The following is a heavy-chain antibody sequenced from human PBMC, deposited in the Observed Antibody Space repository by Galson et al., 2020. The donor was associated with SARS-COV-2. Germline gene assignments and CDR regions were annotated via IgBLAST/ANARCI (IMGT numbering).Heavy chain of an antibody. CDR3: ARGFDTYGYYYY. CDR2: IYHSGNT. Sequence: ASETLSLTCAVYGGSITTNNWWTWVRQPPGKGLEWIGQIYHSGNTNYNPSLRSRVTISLDKSKNQFSLKLTSVTAADTAVYYCARGFDTYGYYYYWGQGTLVTVSS. J-gene: IGHJ4*02. D-gene: IGHD3-3*01. CDR1: GGSITTNNW. V-gene: IGHV4-4*02.